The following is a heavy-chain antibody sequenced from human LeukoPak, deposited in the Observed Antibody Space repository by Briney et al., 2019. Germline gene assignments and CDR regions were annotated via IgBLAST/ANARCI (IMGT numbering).Heavy chain of an antibody. CDR1: GFTFSSYG. Sequence: PGGSLRLSCAASGFTFSSYGMHWVRQAPGKGLEWVAVISYDGSNKYYADSVKGRFTISRDNSKNTLYLQMNSLRAEDTAVYYCAKGLQLWLLDNWFDPWGQGTLVTVSS. D-gene: IGHD5-18*01. CDR2: ISYDGSNK. V-gene: IGHV3-30*18. CDR3: AKGLQLWLLDNWFDP. J-gene: IGHJ5*02.